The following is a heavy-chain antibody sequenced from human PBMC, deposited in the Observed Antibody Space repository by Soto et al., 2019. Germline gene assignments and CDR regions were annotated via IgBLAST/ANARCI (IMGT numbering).Heavy chain of an antibody. CDR3: ARIVGAAVDY. Sequence: LSIPCAISGDSVSSNSAAWNLIRQSPSRGLEWLGRTYYRSKWYNDYAASVKSRITINPDTSKNQFSLQLNSVTPEDTAVYYCARIVGAAVDYWGQGTLVTVSS. CDR2: TYYRSKWYN. CDR1: GDSVSSNSAA. J-gene: IGHJ4*02. V-gene: IGHV6-1*01. D-gene: IGHD1-26*01.